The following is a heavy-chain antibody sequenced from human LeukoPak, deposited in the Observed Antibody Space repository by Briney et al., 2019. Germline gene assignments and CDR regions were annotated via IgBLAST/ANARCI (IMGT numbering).Heavy chain of an antibody. CDR1: GFTFSSYS. Sequence: PGGSLRLSCAASGFTFSSYSMNWVRQAPGKGLEWVSYISSSSSTIYYADSVKGRFTISRDNSKNTLYLQMNSLRAEDTAVYYCAAPCSSGYYGYGAFDIWGQGTMVTVSS. J-gene: IGHJ3*02. D-gene: IGHD3-22*01. CDR3: AAPCSSGYYGYGAFDI. V-gene: IGHV3-48*01. CDR2: ISSSSSTI.